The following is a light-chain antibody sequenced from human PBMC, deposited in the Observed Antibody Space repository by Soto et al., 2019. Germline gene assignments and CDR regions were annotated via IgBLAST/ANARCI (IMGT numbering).Light chain of an antibody. Sequence: QSVLTQPPSASETPGQRVTISCSGSSSNIGSNHVYWYQHLPGTAPNLLIYSNNQRPSGVPDRFSGSKSGTSASLAISGRRSEDEADYYCAAWDDSLSGRLFGTGTKVTVL. J-gene: IGLJ1*01. V-gene: IGLV1-47*02. CDR1: SSNIGSNH. CDR3: AAWDDSLSGRL. CDR2: SNN.